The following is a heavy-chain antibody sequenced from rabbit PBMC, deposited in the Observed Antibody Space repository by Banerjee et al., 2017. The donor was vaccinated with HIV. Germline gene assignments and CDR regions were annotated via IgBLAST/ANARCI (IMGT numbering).Heavy chain of an antibody. V-gene: IGHV1S40*01. CDR2: VSAGSDST. Sequence: QSFEESGGDLVKPGESVTLTCTVSGFDFSSNAMNWVRQAPGKGLEWIACVSAGSDSTWYASWAKGRFTISKPSSTTVALQMTSLTAADTATYFCARGAGYASYGMDLWGQGTLVTVS. D-gene: IGHD6-1*01. J-gene: IGHJ6*01. CDR1: GFDFSSNA. CDR3: ARGAGYASYGMDL.